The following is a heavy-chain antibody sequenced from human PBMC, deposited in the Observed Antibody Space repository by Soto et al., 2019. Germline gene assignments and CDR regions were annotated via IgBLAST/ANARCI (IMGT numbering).Heavy chain of an antibody. CDR2: IWYDGSNK. D-gene: IGHD4-4*01. CDR3: ARDGPNPDYSNYFDY. J-gene: IGHJ4*02. CDR1: GFNFSSYG. Sequence: PGGSLRLSCAASGFNFSSYGMHWVRQAPGKGLEWVAVIWYDGSNKYYADSVKGRFTISRDNSKNTLYLQMNSLRAEDTAVYYCARDGPNPDYSNYFDYWGQGTLVTVSS. V-gene: IGHV3-33*01.